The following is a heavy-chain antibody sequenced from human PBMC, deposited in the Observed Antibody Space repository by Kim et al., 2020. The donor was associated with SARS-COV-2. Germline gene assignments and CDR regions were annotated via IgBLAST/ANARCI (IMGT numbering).Heavy chain of an antibody. J-gene: IGHJ5*02. Sequence: GGSLRLSCAASGFTFSSYSMNWVRQAPGKGLEWVSSISSSSSYIYYADSVKGRFTISRDNAKNSLYLQMNSLRAEDTAVYYCARRRGRRLAAAGDPNWFDPWGQGTLVTVSS. CDR1: GFTFSSYS. CDR2: ISSSSSYI. D-gene: IGHD6-13*01. CDR3: ARRRGRRLAAAGDPNWFDP. V-gene: IGHV3-21*01.